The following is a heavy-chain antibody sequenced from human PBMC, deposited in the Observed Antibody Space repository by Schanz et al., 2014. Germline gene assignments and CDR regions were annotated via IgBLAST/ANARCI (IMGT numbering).Heavy chain of an antibody. CDR1: GFTLSSYW. V-gene: IGHV3-74*01. CDR2: TNGDGTNA. Sequence: EVKLVESGGGAVRPGGSLRLSCAASGFTLSSYWMHWVRQVPGKGLEWVSCTNGDGTNAKYADSVKGRFSISRDNSKNTLYLQMNSLRADDTAVYYCAREEGWGIAAAGPKHYYYGMDVWGQGTTVTVSS. CDR3: AREEGWGIAAAGPKHYYYGMDV. J-gene: IGHJ6*02. D-gene: IGHD6-13*01.